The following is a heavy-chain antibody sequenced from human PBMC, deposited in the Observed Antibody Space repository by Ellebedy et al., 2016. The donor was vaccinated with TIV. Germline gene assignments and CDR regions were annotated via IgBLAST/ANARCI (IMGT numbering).Heavy chain of an antibody. Sequence: MPSETLSLTCTVSGGSMRSSSHYWSWIRQTPGKGLEWIGGIYYDGTTYYNPSLKSRVTISLDTSKKQFSLKLDSVTAADTAVYYCARGFLSKWLDPWGRGILVTVAS. J-gene: IGHJ5*02. CDR3: ARGFLSKWLDP. CDR2: IYYDGTT. CDR1: GGSMRSSSHY. V-gene: IGHV4-39*07.